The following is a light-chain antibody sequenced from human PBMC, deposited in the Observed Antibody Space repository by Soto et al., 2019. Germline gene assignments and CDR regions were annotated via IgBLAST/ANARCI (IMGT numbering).Light chain of an antibody. Sequence: DILLTQSPASLSASVGDRVTITCRANQNIDKYLNWYHQKPGKAPKFLISAASSLQSGVPVRFSGTRSGTDFTLSITNLQTEDFGSYFCQHTFRNPRSFGPGTQLHI. V-gene: IGKV1-39*01. CDR3: QHTFRNPRS. CDR2: AAS. CDR1: QNIDKY. J-gene: IGKJ3*01.